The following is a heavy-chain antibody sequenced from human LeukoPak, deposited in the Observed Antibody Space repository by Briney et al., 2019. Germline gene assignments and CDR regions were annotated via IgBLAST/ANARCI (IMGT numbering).Heavy chain of an antibody. Sequence: GGCLRLSCAASGFTFSTYTMNWGRQAPGKGLEWVSYISDSSSSTIYYADSVKGRFTISRDNAKNSLYLQMNSPRDEDTAVYYCAKLGYCSGTSCLGYWGQGTMVTVSS. J-gene: IGHJ4*03. CDR3: AKLGYCSGTSCLGY. V-gene: IGHV3-48*02. CDR1: GFTFSTYT. CDR2: ISDSSSSTI. D-gene: IGHD2-2*01.